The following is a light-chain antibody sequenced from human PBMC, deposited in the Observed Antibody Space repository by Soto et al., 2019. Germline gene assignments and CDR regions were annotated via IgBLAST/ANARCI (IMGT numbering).Light chain of an antibody. Sequence: SSELTQPASLSVAPGQTARIACGGNNIGTKSVHWYQQKPGQAPVFVVYDDSDRPSGIPERFSGSNSGNTATLTISGLQAEDEADYYCSSYTSSSTIYVFGTGTKVTVL. CDR3: SSYTSSSTIYV. V-gene: IGLV3-21*02. J-gene: IGLJ1*01. CDR2: DDS. CDR1: NIGTKS.